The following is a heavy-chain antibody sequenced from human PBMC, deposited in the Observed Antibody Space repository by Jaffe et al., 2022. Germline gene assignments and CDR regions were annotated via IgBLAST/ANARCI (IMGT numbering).Heavy chain of an antibody. CDR3: ARDPRNYDFWSGYTFYFDY. Sequence: QVQLVQSGAEVKKPGSSVKVSCKASGGTFSSYAISWVRQAPGQGLEWMGGIIPIFGTANYAQKFQGRVTITADESTSTAYMELSSLRSEDTAVYYCARDPRNYDFWSGYTFYFDYWGQGTLVTVSS. J-gene: IGHJ4*02. CDR2: IIPIFGTA. V-gene: IGHV1-69*01. D-gene: IGHD3-3*01. CDR1: GGTFSSYA.